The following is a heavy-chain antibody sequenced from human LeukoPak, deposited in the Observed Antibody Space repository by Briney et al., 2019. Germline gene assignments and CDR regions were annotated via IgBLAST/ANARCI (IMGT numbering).Heavy chain of an antibody. D-gene: IGHD2-15*01. V-gene: IGHV3-33*01. CDR1: GFTFSSYG. Sequence: GGTLRLSCAASGFTFSSYGIHWVRRAPGKGLEWVAVIWYDGSNQHYADSVKGRFSISRDNSKSTVNLQMNSLRAEDTAVYYCVRDPRLLPYWYFDLWVRGTLVTVSS. J-gene: IGHJ2*01. CDR2: IWYDGSNQ. CDR3: VRDPRLLPYWYFDL.